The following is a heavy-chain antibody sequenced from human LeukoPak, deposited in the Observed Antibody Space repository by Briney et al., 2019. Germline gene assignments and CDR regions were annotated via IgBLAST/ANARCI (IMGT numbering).Heavy chain of an antibody. CDR1: GYTLTELS. J-gene: IGHJ4*02. V-gene: IGHV1-24*01. D-gene: IGHD2-2*01. Sequence: ASVTVSYKVSGYTLTELSMQWVGQAPGKGGEGMGGFDPEDGETIYSQKFQGRVTMTEHTSTDTAYMELSSLRSEDTAVYYCATCSSTSCSLDYWGQGTLVTVSS. CDR2: FDPEDGET. CDR3: ATCSSTSCSLDY.